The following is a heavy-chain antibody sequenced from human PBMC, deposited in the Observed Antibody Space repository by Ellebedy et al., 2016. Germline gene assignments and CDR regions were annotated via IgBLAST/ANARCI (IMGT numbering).Heavy chain of an antibody. V-gene: IGHV2-5*01. CDR1: GFSLSSSGVS. J-gene: IGHJ4*02. CDR3: AHSHFSILTGPFDY. D-gene: IGHD3-9*01. CDR2: IYWHDDK. Sequence: SGPTLVXPTQTLTLTCSFSGFSLSSSGVSVGWIRPPPGKALEWLAIIYWHDDKRYSPSLKSRLTITKDTSKNQVVLTMTNMGPVDTATYYCAHSHFSILTGPFDYWGQGALVTVSS.